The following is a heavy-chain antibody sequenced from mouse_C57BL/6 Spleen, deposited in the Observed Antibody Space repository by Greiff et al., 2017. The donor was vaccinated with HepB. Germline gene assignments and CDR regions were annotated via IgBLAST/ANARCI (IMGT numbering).Heavy chain of an antibody. CDR2: ISNGGGST. J-gene: IGHJ1*03. Sequence: DVMLVESGGGLVQPGGSLKLSCAASGFTFSDYYMYWVRQTPEKRLEWVAYISNGGGSTYYPDTVKGRFTISRDNAKNTLYLQMSRLKSEDTAMYYCARHPIYYDYDAGYFDVWGTGTTVTVSS. V-gene: IGHV5-12*01. CDR1: GFTFSDYY. CDR3: ARHPIYYDYDAGYFDV. D-gene: IGHD2-4*01.